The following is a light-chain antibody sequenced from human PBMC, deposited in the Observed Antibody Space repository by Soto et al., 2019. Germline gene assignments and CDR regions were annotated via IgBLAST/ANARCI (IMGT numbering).Light chain of an antibody. J-gene: IGKJ1*01. V-gene: IGKV3-20*01. CDR3: QQFGNSPWT. CDR2: GTS. CDR1: QSVPITY. Sequence: EIVLTQSPATLSLSPGERATLSCRASQSVPITYSAWYQQKSGQPPRLLISGTSNRATGIPDRFSGSGSGRDFTLTISRLEPEDFAVYFCQQFGNSPWTFGQGTKVDIK.